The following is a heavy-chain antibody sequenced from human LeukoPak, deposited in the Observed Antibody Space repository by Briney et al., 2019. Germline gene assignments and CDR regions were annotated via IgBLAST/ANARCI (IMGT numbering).Heavy chain of an antibody. J-gene: IGHJ6*03. Sequence: PSETLSLTCTVSGGSISSYYWSWIRQPPGKGLEWIGYIYYSGSTNYNPSLKSRVTISVDTSKNPFSLKLSPVTAADTAVYYCARTTEAHSWRTRYYDYYMDVWGKGTTVTVSS. V-gene: IGHV4-59*01. CDR2: IYYSGST. D-gene: IGHD6-13*01. CDR3: ARTTEAHSWRTRYYDYYMDV. CDR1: GGSISSYY.